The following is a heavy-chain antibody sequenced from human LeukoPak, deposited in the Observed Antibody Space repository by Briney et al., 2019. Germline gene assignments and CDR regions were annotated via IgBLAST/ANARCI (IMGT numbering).Heavy chain of an antibody. J-gene: IGHJ4*02. Sequence: GGSLRLSCASSGFTFSSYEMNWVRQAPGKGLEGVSYISSSGSTIYYADSVKGRFTISRDNAKNSLYLQMNSLRAEDTAVYYCASLRDGGIAVADPLDYWGQGTLVTVSS. D-gene: IGHD6-19*01. CDR3: ASLRDGGIAVADPLDY. V-gene: IGHV3-48*03. CDR2: ISSSGSTI. CDR1: GFTFSSYE.